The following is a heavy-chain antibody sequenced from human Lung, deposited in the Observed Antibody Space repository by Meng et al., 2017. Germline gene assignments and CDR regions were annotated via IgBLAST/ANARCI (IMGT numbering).Heavy chain of an antibody. D-gene: IGHD3-22*01. V-gene: IGHV7-4-1*02. Sequence: QVQLVQSGSELNKPGASAKLSCKASGYTFTSYGMNWLRQAPGQGLEWMGWINTNTGNPTYAQGFTGRFVFSLDTSVSTVYLQISSLKAEDTAVYYCAREYDSSGYGNWGQGTLVTVSS. CDR1: GYTFTSYG. CDR2: INTNTGNP. J-gene: IGHJ4*02. CDR3: AREYDSSGYGN.